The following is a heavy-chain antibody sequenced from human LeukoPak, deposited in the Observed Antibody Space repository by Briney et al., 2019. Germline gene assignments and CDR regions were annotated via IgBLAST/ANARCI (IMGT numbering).Heavy chain of an antibody. D-gene: IGHD6-13*01. J-gene: IGHJ3*02. CDR2: INPNSGGT. CDR3: ARGGYSSSWYGHWPDAFDI. V-gene: IGHV1-2*02. CDR1: GYTFTGYY. Sequence: ASVKVSCKASGYTFTGYYMHWVRQAPGQGLEWMGWINPNSGGTNYAQKFQGRVTMTRDTSISTAYMELSRLRSDDTAVYYCARGGYSSSWYGHWPDAFDIWGQGTMVTVSS.